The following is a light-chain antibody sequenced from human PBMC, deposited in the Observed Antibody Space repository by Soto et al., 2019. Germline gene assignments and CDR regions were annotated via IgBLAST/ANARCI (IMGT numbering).Light chain of an antibody. CDR1: QSISSW. Sequence: DIQMTQSPNPLSASVGDRVTITCLASQSISSWLAWYQQKPGKAPKLLIYQASSLQSGVPSRFSGSGSETEFTLTISSLLPDDFATYFCQQYKSYFRTFGQGTKVDIK. CDR2: QAS. J-gene: IGKJ1*01. CDR3: QQYKSYFRT. V-gene: IGKV1-5*03.